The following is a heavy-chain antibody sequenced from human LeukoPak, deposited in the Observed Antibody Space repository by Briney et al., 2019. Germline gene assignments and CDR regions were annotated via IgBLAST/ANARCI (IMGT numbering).Heavy chain of an antibody. J-gene: IGHJ4*02. Sequence: PSQTLSLTCSVSGGSISSGDYYWSWIRQPPGKGLEWIGFIYYSGTTFYNPSLKSRANISLDTSKSQFSLKLSSVTAADTAVYYCARRGRGGYFDYWGQGSLVTVSS. CDR3: ARRGRGGYFDY. V-gene: IGHV4-30-4*01. CDR2: IYYSGTT. D-gene: IGHD3-16*01. CDR1: GGSISSGDYY.